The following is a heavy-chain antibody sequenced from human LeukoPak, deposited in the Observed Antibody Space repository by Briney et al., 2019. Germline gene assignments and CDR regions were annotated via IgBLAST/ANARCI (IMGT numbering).Heavy chain of an antibody. CDR1: VFTFRKYA. CDR2: ISSSSSII. CDR3: VRWVYSSSVRNAFDI. Sequence: GWSLRLSCAASVFTFRKYAMSGVRPAPWKGLDGVSYISSSSSIIYYADAVKARFTVYRDNAKYSLYLQMNSLRAEDTAVYYCVRWVYSSSVRNAFDIWGQGTVVTVSS. J-gene: IGHJ3*02. D-gene: IGHD6-6*01. V-gene: IGHV3-48*01.